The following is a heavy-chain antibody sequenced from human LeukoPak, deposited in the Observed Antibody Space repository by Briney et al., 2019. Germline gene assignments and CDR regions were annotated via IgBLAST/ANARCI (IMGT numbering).Heavy chain of an antibody. J-gene: IGHJ4*02. CDR3: ARYVVSGAGRYYFDY. CDR2: INYGGTT. V-gene: IGHV4-39*01. Sequence: SETLSLTCTVSGGSISSNNYYWSWIRQPPGREMEWIASINYGGTTYYSPSLQSRVTISVDTSKNQFSLRLSSVTAADTAVYLCARYVVSGAGRYYFDYWGQGSLVTVSS. CDR1: GGSISSNNYY. D-gene: IGHD3-10*01.